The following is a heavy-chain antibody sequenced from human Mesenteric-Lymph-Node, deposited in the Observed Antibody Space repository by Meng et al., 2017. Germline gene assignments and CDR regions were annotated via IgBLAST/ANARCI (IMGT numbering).Heavy chain of an antibody. D-gene: IGHD6-19*01. V-gene: IGHV4-4*07. CDR1: GGPISSYY. CDR2: IYTSGST. CDR3: ASGGTAVAGTGRYYYYYGMDV. Sequence: SETLSLTCTVSGGPISSYYWSWIRQPAGKGLEWIGRIYTSGSTNYNPSLKSRVTMSVDTSKNQFSLKLSSVTAADTAVYYCASGGTAVAGTGRYYYYYGMDVWGQGTTVTVSS. J-gene: IGHJ6*02.